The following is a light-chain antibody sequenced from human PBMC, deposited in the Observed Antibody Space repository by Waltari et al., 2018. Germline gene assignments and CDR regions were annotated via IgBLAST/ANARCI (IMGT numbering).Light chain of an antibody. CDR3: QQYASSVLYT. CDR2: GAP. J-gene: IGKJ2*01. V-gene: IGKV3-20*01. Sequence: IVLTQSPGTLSLSPGDRASLSCKASQSLGKNYFAWSQHKPGQAPRLLLYGAPSRAAGIPDRFRGSGSGTDFTLTISRLEPEDFAVYYCQQYASSVLYTFGQGTKLEIK. CDR1: QSLGKNY.